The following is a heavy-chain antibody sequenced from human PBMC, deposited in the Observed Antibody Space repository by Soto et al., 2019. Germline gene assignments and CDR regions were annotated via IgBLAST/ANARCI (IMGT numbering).Heavy chain of an antibody. CDR2: ISWNSGSI. V-gene: IGHV3-9*01. J-gene: IGHJ4*02. CDR1: GFTFDDYA. Sequence: GGSLRLSCAASGFTFDDYAMHWVRQAPGKGLEWVSGISWNSGSIAYADSVKGRFTISRDNAKNSLYLQMSSLRPEDTALYYCAKDVTAAGISSFDYWGQGTLVTVSS. D-gene: IGHD6-13*01. CDR3: AKDVTAAGISSFDY.